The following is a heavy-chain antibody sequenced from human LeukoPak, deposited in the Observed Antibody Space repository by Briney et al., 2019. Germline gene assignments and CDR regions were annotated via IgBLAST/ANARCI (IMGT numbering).Heavy chain of an antibody. J-gene: IGHJ3*02. D-gene: IGHD3-9*01. CDR3: ARHLVNPVDAFVI. CDR2: LYHSGST. CDR1: GYSISSGYY. V-gene: IGHV4-38-2*01. Sequence: PSETLSLTCAVSGYSISSGYYWGWIRQPPGKGLEWIGCLYHSGSTYYKPSLEQRVTLPVHTSKNQFSPKLSFVTAAPTAVYYFARHLVNPVDAFVIWGQGTRVTVSS.